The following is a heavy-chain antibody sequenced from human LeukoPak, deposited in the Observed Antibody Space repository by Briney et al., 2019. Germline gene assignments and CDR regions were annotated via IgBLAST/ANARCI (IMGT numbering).Heavy chain of an antibody. CDR3: ARMYNWNYGYFDY. J-gene: IGHJ4*02. CDR1: GFTFDDYG. CDR2: IRWNGGST. V-gene: IGHV3-20*04. Sequence: GGSLRLSCAASGFTFDDYGMSWVRHPPGKGLEWFSGIRWNGGSTSYADSVKGRFTISRDKAKNSLYLEMNSLRAEDTALYYCARMYNWNYGYFDYWGQGTLVTVSS. D-gene: IGHD1-7*01.